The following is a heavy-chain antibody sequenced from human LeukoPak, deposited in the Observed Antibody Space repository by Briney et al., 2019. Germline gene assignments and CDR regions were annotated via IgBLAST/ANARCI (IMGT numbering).Heavy chain of an antibody. J-gene: IGHJ4*02. V-gene: IGHV4-38-2*02. CDR1: GYSISSGYY. CDR2: IYHSGST. D-gene: IGHD2-15*01. Sequence: SETLSLTCTVSGYSISSGYYWGWIRQPPGKGLEWIGSIYHSGSTYYNPSLKSRVTISVDTSKNQFSLKLSSVTAADTAVYYCARDSYCSGGSCYLIWDQGTLVTVSS. CDR3: ARDSYCSGGSCYLI.